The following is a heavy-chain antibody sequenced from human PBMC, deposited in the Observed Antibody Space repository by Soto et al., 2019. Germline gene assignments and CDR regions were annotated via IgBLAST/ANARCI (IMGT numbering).Heavy chain of an antibody. Sequence: QLQLQESGPGLVKPSETLSLTCTVSGGSVSRSNCYWGWIRQPPGKVLEWIGSIYYTGSTYYNPSLKSRVTNSVDTSKNQFSLKLRSMTATDTAVYYCAGLGKMDTNLRGYYYYAMDLWGQGTTVTVSS. CDR3: AGLGKMDTNLRGYYYYAMDL. CDR1: GGSVSRSNCY. J-gene: IGHJ6*02. D-gene: IGHD5-18*01. V-gene: IGHV4-39*01. CDR2: IYYTGST.